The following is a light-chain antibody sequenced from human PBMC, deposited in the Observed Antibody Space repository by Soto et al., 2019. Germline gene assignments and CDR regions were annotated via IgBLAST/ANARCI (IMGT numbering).Light chain of an antibody. V-gene: IGKV2-28*01. Sequence: DIVMTQSPLSLPVTPGDPASISCRCSQSLLHSNGYNYLDWYLQKPGQSPQLLIDLGSNRASGVPDRFGGSGSGTDFTLKISRVEAEYVGVYYCMQPLQSWTFGQGTKVDIK. CDR3: MQPLQSWT. CDR1: QSLLHSNGYNY. J-gene: IGKJ1*01. CDR2: LGS.